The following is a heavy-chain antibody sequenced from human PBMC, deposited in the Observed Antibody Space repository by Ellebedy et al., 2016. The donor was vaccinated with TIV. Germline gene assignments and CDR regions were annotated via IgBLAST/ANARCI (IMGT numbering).Heavy chain of an antibody. V-gene: IGHV3-23*01. Sequence: GGSLRLSCAASGFTFSSFTMTWVRQAPGKGLEWLSVISSDGSNTYHADSVKGRFTITRDNSKNTLYLQMNRLRTEDTAVYFCAKGSSSRFTYDRVGLEYWGQGALVTVSS. CDR1: GFTFSSFT. D-gene: IGHD3-22*01. CDR3: AKGSSSRFTYDRVGLEY. CDR2: ISSDGSNT. J-gene: IGHJ4*02.